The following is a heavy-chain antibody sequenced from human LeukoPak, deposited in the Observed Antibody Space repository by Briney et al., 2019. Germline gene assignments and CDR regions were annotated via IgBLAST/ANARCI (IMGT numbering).Heavy chain of an antibody. J-gene: IGHJ6*04. CDR2: ISGSGGST. CDR3: AELGITMIGGV. D-gene: IGHD3-10*02. CDR1: GFTFSSYA. Sequence: WGSLRLSCAASGFTFSSYAMSWVRQAPGKGLEWVSAISGSGGSTYYADSVKGRFTISRDNAKNSLYLQMNSLRAEDTAVYYCAELGITMIGGVWGKGTTVTISS. V-gene: IGHV3-23*01.